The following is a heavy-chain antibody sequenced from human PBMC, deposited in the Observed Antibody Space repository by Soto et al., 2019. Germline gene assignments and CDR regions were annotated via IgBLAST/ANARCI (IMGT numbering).Heavy chain of an antibody. CDR1: GYTFTSYG. D-gene: IGHD3-22*01. CDR3: ARGGSSYYYDSSGYSSDY. CDR2: ISAYNGNT. J-gene: IGHJ4*02. V-gene: IGHV1-18*01. Sequence: GASVKVSCKASGYTFTSYGISCVRQAPGQGLEWMGWISAYNGNTNYAQKLQGRVTMTTDTSTSTAYMELRSLRSDDTAVYYCARGGSSYYYDSSGYSSDYWGQGTLVTVSS.